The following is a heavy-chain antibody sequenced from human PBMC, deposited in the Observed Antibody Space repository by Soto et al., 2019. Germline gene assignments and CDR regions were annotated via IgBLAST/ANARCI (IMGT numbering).Heavy chain of an antibody. J-gene: IGHJ4*02. Sequence: PGGSLRLSCAASGFTFSRYGMHWVRQAPGKGLEWVAVIWYDGSNKYYGDSVKGRFAISRDNSKNTLYLQMNSLRAEDTAVYYCARDLRIQLWSSTLDYWGQGTLVTVSS. V-gene: IGHV3-33*01. CDR2: IWYDGSNK. D-gene: IGHD5-18*01. CDR1: GFTFSRYG. CDR3: ARDLRIQLWSSTLDY.